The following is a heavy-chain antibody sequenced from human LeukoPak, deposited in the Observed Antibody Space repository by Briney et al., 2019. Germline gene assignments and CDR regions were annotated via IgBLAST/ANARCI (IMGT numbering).Heavy chain of an antibody. CDR3: ARVQGGGPRDSSGYYRWFDP. D-gene: IGHD3-22*01. CDR1: GGSISSTSYY. V-gene: IGHV4-39*07. J-gene: IGHJ5*02. Sequence: SETLSLTCTVSGGSISSTSYYWGWIRQPPGKGLEWLGNIYYSGGTYYNPSLKSRVTISVDTPKNQFSLKLSSVTAADTAVYYCARVQGGGPRDSSGYYRWFDPWGQGTLVTVSS. CDR2: IYYSGGT.